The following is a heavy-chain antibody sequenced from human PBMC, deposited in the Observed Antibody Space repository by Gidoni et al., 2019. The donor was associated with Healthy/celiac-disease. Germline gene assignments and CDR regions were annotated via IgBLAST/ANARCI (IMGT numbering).Heavy chain of an antibody. CDR2: IIPIFGIA. CDR1: GGTFSSYA. V-gene: IGHV1-69*04. D-gene: IGHD5-18*01. CDR3: ARAGGYSYSFSF. Sequence: QVPLLQSGAEVQKPGSSVQVSCTASGGTFSSYAISWVRQAPGQGLEWMGRIIPIFGIANYAQKFQGRVTITAEKSTSTAYMELSSLRSEDTAVYYCARAGGYSYSFSFWGQGTLVTVSS. J-gene: IGHJ4*02.